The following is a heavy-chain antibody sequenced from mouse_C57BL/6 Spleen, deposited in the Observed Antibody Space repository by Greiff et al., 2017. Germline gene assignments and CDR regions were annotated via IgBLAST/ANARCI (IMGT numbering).Heavy chain of an antibody. CDR1: GYTFTDYN. V-gene: IGHV1-22*01. Sequence: EVKLQESGPELVKPGASVKMSCKASGYTFTDYNMHWVKQSHGKSLEWIGYINPNNGGTSYNQKFKGKATLTVNKSSSTAYMELRSLTSEDSAVYYCASGRPRLYFDYWGQGTTLTVSS. CDR3: ASGRPRLYFDY. CDR2: INPNNGGT. D-gene: IGHD4-1*01. J-gene: IGHJ2*01.